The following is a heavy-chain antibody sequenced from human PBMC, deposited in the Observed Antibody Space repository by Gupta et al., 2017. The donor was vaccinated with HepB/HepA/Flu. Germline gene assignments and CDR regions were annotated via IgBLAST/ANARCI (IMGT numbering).Heavy chain of an antibody. Sequence: EVQLLASAGGLVQPGRSMRLSCAASGFTFADYAMHWVRQAPGKGLEWVSGISWNSGSIGYADSVKGRFTISRDNAKNSLYLQMNSLRAEDTAMYYCAKSIVVVTAAGVYYYYYGMDVWGQGPTVTVYS. J-gene: IGHJ6*02. V-gene: IGHV3-9*01. CDR1: GFTFADYA. CDR3: AKSIVVVTAAGVYYYYYGMDV. D-gene: IGHD2-21*02. CDR2: ISWNSGSI.